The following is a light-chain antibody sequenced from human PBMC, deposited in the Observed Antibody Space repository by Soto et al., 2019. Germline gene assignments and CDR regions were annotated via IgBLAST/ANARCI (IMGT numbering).Light chain of an antibody. J-gene: IGLJ1*01. CDR1: SSYVGTYNH. V-gene: IGLV2-18*02. CDR2: EVS. Sequence: QSVLTQPPSVSRAPGPAVTISCSGNSSYVGTYNHVSWYQQAPGTAPKVMIYEVSSRPSGVPDRFSGSKSGNTASLTISGLQPEDEADYYCYSFTTSNTYVFGTGTKVTVL. CDR3: YSFTTSNTYV.